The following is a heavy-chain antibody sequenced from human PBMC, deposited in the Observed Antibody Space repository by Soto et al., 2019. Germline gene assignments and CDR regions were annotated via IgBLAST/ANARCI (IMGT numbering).Heavy chain of an antibody. CDR2: IIPIFGTP. J-gene: IGHJ4*02. V-gene: IGHV1-69*01. Sequence: QVQLVQSGAEVKKPGSSVKVSCKASGGIFSTYAISWLRQAPGQGLEWMGGIIPIFGTPNYAQRFQGRVTITADESTSTAYVELSSLRSEDTAVYYCAIDRDVYGSVNYYNRIDVWGQGTLVTVSS. D-gene: IGHD3-10*01. CDR1: GGIFSTYA. CDR3: AIDRDVYGSVNYYNRIDV.